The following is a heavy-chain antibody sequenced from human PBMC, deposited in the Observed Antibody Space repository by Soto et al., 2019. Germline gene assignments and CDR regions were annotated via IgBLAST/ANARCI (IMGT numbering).Heavy chain of an antibody. CDR3: AKAPERSPRYSSSWSY. J-gene: IGHJ4*02. V-gene: IGHV3-30*18. D-gene: IGHD6-13*01. CDR2: ISYDGSNK. Sequence: QVQLVESGGGVVQPGRSLRLSCAASGFTFSSYGMHWVRQAPGKGLEWVAVISYDGSNKYYADSVKGRFTISRDNSKNTLYLQMNSLRAEDTAVYYCAKAPERSPRYSSSWSYWGQGTLVTVSS. CDR1: GFTFSSYG.